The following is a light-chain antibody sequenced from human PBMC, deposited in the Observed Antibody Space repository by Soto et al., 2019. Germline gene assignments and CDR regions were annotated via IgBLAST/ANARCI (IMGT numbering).Light chain of an antibody. CDR2: WSS. CDR1: QSVLYSSNNKNY. J-gene: IGKJ1*01. Sequence: DIVMTQSPDSLAVSLGERATINCKSSQSVLYSSNNKNYLAWYQQKPRQPPRLLIYWSSTRESGVPDRFSGSGSGTDFTLPISSLQAEDVAVYYCQQYYTTRTFGQGTKVEI. CDR3: QQYYTTRT. V-gene: IGKV4-1*01.